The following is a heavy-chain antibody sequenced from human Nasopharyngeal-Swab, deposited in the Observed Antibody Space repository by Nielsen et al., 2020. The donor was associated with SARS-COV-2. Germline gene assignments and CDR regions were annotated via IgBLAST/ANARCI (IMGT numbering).Heavy chain of an antibody. J-gene: IGHJ4*02. CDR2: IIPMFHRA. D-gene: IGHD3-16*02. CDR1: GYTFTSYY. V-gene: IGHV1-69*13. Sequence: SVKVSCKASGYTFTSYYMHWVRQAPGQGLEWMGGIIPMFHRANYAQKFQGRVTITADESTSTASMELSSLRSEDTAVYYCAATYDYVWGSYRYWGQGTLVTVSS. CDR3: AATYDYVWGSYRY.